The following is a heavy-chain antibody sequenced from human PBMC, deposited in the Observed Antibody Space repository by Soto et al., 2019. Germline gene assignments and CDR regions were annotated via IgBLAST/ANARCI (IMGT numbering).Heavy chain of an antibody. CDR3: ARDSAVGEQFVRFDC. D-gene: IGHD3-16*01. V-gene: IGHV3-53*01. Sequence: EEQLVESGGVLIQPGGSLRLSCAASGFTISSRSMSWVRQAPGNGLEWVSVLYRDGNTLYGDPVRGRFTISRDNSKNTLYLQMNSLPVEDTAVYYCARDSAVGEQFVRFDCWGQGTLVTVSS. CDR1: GFTISSRS. J-gene: IGHJ4*02. CDR2: LYRDGNT.